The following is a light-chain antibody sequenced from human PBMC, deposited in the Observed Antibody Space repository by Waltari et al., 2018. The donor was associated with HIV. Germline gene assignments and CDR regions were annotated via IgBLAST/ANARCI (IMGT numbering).Light chain of an antibody. CDR1: SSHLGAKP. J-gene: IGLJ3*02. CDR2: SND. Sequence: QSVLTQPPSASGTPGQLVTLPCSEGSSHLGAKPVAWYQQLPGTAPKLLIYSNDQRPSGVPDRFSGSKSGTSASLAISGLQSEDEADYYCAAWDDSLNVWVFGGGTKLTVL. CDR3: AAWDDSLNVWV. V-gene: IGLV1-44*01.